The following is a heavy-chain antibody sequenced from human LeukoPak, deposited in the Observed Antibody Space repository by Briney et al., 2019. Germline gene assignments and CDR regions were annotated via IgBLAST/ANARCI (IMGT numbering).Heavy chain of an antibody. CDR2: IIPIFGTA. CDR3: ASKDYYGSGSSAFDY. J-gene: IGHJ4*02. CDR1: GGTFSSYA. Sequence: SVKVSCKASGGTFSSYAISWVRQAPGQGLEWMGGIIPIFGTANYAQKFQGRVTITADKSTSTAYMELSSLRSEDTAVYCCASKDYYGSGSSAFDYWGQGTLVTVSS. D-gene: IGHD3-10*01. V-gene: IGHV1-69*06.